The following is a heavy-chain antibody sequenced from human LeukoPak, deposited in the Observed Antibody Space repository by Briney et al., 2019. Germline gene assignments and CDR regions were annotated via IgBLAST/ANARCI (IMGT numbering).Heavy chain of an antibody. CDR2: IYHSGST. Sequence: SETLSLTCAVSGGSISSGGYSWSWIRQPPGKGLEWIGYIYHSGSTYYNPSLKSRVTISVDRSKNQFSLKLSSVTAADTAVYYCARGPPYYYDSSGYLALDYWGQGTLVTVSS. V-gene: IGHV4-30-2*01. CDR1: GGSISSGGYS. CDR3: ARGPPYYYDSSGYLALDY. D-gene: IGHD3-22*01. J-gene: IGHJ4*02.